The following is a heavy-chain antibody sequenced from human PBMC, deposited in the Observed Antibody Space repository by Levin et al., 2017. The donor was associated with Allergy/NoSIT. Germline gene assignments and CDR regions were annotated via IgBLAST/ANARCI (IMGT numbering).Heavy chain of an antibody. CDR2: ISWDGGST. Sequence: GESLKISCAASGFTFDDYAMHWVRQAPGKGLEWVSLISWDGGSTYYADSVKGRFTISRDNSKNSLYLQMNSLRAEDTALYYCAKEPHRYGVYYFDYWGQGTLVTVSS. CDR1: GFTFDDYA. D-gene: IGHD4-17*01. V-gene: IGHV3-43D*03. J-gene: IGHJ4*02. CDR3: AKEPHRYGVYYFDY.